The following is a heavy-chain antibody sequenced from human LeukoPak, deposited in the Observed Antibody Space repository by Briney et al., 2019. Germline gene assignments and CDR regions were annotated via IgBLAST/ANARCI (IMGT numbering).Heavy chain of an antibody. CDR1: GFTFSSYS. CDR2: ISSSSSTI. V-gene: IGHV3-48*04. J-gene: IGHJ4*02. D-gene: IGHD3-22*01. CDR3: ARDNYYDSSGYSGY. Sequence: PGGSLRLSCAASGFTFSSYSMNWVRQAPGKGLEWVSYISSSSSTIYYADSVKGRFTISRDNAKNSLYLQMNSLRAEDTAVYYCARDNYYDSSGYSGYWGQGTLVTVSS.